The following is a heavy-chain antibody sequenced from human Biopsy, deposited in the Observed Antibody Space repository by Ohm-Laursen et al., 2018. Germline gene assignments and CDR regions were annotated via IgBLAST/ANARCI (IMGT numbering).Heavy chain of an antibody. Sequence: ASVKVSCNTSGYTFSSSDINWVRRAPGQGLEWIGRITVYNGNTNFAQKVQDRVTVAADTSTSTATMELRSLRSDDTAVYYCATKLTGYFHHWGQGTLVIVSS. CDR3: ATKLTGYFHH. D-gene: IGHD3-9*01. CDR2: ITVYNGNT. V-gene: IGHV1-18*01. CDR1: GYTFSSSD. J-gene: IGHJ1*01.